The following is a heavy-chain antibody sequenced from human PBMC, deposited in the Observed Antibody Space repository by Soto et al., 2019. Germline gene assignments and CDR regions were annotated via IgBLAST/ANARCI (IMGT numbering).Heavy chain of an antibody. J-gene: IGHJ4*02. V-gene: IGHV1-8*01. CDR1: GYTFIGYD. CDR2: MNPNSGNT. CDR3: ARGPNDLLPD. D-gene: IGHD3-9*01. Sequence: QVQLVQSGAEVKKPGASVKVSCKASGYTFIGYDINWVRQATGQGLEWMGWMNPNSGNTVYTQNFQGRVTMTRNTSISTAYMELNSLRSDDTAVYYCARGPNDLLPDWGQGTLVTVSS.